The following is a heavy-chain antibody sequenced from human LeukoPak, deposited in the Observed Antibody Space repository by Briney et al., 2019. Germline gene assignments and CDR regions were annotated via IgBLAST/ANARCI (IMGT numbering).Heavy chain of an antibody. CDR2: IYYSGST. CDR3: ARGGYSYDDWFDP. J-gene: IGHJ5*02. V-gene: IGHV4-59*01. D-gene: IGHD5-18*01. Sequence: PSETLSLTCTVSGGSIRSYYWSWIRQPPGKGLEWIGYIYYSGSTNYNPSLKSRVTISVDTSKNQFSLKLSSVTAADTAVYYCARGGYSYDDWFDPWGQGTLVTVSS. CDR1: GGSIRSYY.